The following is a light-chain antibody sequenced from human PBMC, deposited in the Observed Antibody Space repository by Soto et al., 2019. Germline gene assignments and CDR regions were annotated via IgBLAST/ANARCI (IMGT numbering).Light chain of an antibody. CDR1: QSVLYSSINKNY. CDR3: QQYYSTPPT. V-gene: IGKV4-1*01. J-gene: IGKJ1*01. CDR2: WAS. Sequence: DIVMNQSPDSLAVSLGERATINCKSSQSVLYSSINKNYLAWYQQKPGQPPKLLIYWASTRESGVPDRFSGSGSGTDFTLTITSLQAEDVAVYYCQQYYSTPPTFGQGTKVEIK.